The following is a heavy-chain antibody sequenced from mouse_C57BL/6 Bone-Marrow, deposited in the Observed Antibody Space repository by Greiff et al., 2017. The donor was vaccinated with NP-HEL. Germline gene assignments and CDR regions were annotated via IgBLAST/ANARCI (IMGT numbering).Heavy chain of an antibody. CDR1: GYTFTSYN. CDR2: IYPGNGDT. V-gene: IGHV1-12*01. D-gene: IGHD2-5*01. J-gene: IGHJ1*03. Sequence: VQLQQSGAELVRPGASVKMSCKASGYTFTSYNMHWVKQKPRQGLEWIGAIYPGNGDTSYNQKFKGKATLTVDKSSSTAYMQLSSLTSEDSAVYFCARSAGYSNQSLYWYFDVWGTGTTVTVSS. CDR3: ARSAGYSNQSLYWYFDV.